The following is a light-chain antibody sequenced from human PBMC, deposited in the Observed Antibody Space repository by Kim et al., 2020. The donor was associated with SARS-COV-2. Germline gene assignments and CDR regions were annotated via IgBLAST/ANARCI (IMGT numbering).Light chain of an antibody. CDR3: QQTNGLPRT. J-gene: IGKJ3*01. CDR2: GSS. V-gene: IGKV1-12*01. CDR1: QDIGTS. Sequence: ASVGDRVTITCRASQDIGTSLAWYQQKPGKAPELLIYGSSTLQSGVPSRFSGSGSGTDFTLAISCLQPEDFATYFCQQTNGLPRTFGPGTKVDIK.